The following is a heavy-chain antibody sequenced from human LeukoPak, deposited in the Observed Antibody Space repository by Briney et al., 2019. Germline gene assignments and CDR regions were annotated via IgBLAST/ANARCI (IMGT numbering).Heavy chain of an antibody. CDR3: ARHHSGYESGSYYYYMDI. Sequence: ASVTVSFTAGAHTFITDGVTWVRQAPGQGLEWMGWISNYNGNTIYAQKFQGRVTMSTDTSTNIVYMELRSLRSDDTAVYFCARHHSGYESGSYYYYMDIWGKGTTVIISS. CDR2: ISNYNGNT. CDR1: AHTFITDG. J-gene: IGHJ6*03. D-gene: IGHD5-12*01. V-gene: IGHV1-18*01.